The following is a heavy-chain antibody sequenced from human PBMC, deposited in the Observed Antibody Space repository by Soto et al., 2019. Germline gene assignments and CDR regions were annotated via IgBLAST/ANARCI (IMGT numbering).Heavy chain of an antibody. V-gene: IGHV2-5*02. CDR3: AHAYGGRSLY. Sequence: QITLKESGPTLVKPTQTLTLTCTFSGFSLSTSRVGVCWIRKPPGKALEWRAVIYWDDAKTYRPSLKSRLTITKDTSKNQVALTMTNMDPVDTATYYCAHAYGGRSLYWGQGTLVTVSS. CDR2: IYWDDAK. J-gene: IGHJ4*02. D-gene: IGHD1-26*01. CDR1: GFSLSTSRVG.